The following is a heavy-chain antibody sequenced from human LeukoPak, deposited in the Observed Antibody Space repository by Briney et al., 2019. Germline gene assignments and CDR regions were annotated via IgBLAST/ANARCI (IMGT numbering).Heavy chain of an antibody. Sequence: ASVKVSCKASGYTFTSYGISWVRQAPGQGLEWMGWISAYNGNTNYAQKLQGRVTMTTDTSTSTAYMELRSLRSDDTAVYYCAREGYYDSSGYNDAFDIWGQGTMVTVSP. V-gene: IGHV1-18*01. CDR3: AREGYYDSSGYNDAFDI. CDR1: GYTFTSYG. CDR2: ISAYNGNT. D-gene: IGHD3-22*01. J-gene: IGHJ3*02.